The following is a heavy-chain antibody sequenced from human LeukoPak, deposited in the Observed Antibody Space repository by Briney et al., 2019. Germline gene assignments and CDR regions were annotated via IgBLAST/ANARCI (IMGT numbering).Heavy chain of an antibody. CDR3: ARGGEKLDPTGFDP. J-gene: IGHJ5*02. CDR2: INHSGST. CDR1: GGSFSGYY. D-gene: IGHD3-10*01. V-gene: IGHV4-34*01. Sequence: SETLSLTCAVYGGSFSGYYWSWIRQPPGKGLEWIGEINHSGSTNYNPSLKSRVTISVDTSKNQFSLKLSSVTAADTAVYYCARGGEKLDPTGFDPWGQGTLVTASS.